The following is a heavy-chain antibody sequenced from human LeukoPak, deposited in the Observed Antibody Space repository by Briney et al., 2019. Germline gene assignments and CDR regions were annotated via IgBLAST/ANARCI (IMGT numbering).Heavy chain of an antibody. CDR1: GESFSGNC. V-gene: IGHV4-59*06. CDR2: IYYSGST. Sequence: SETLSLTCAVCGESFSGNCWSWIRQAPGKGLEWIGYIYYSGSTYYNPSLKSRVTISVDTSKNQFSLKLSSVTAADTAVYYCARMTTVLTTWGQGTLVTVSS. J-gene: IGHJ5*02. D-gene: IGHD4-17*01. CDR3: ARMTTVLTT.